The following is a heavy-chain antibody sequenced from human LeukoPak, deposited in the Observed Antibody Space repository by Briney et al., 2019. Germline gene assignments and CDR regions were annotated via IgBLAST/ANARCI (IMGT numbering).Heavy chain of an antibody. D-gene: IGHD3-22*01. Sequence: GGSLRLSCAASGFTFSSYNMNWVRQAPGKGLEWVSYISRTSHTIYYADSVKGRFTISRDNAKNSLYLQMNSLRDEDTAVYYCARSTYYYDSSGYLYPSFFDYWGQGNLVTVSS. CDR3: ARSTYYYDSSGYLYPSFFDY. CDR1: GFTFSSYN. J-gene: IGHJ4*02. V-gene: IGHV3-48*02. CDR2: ISRTSHTI.